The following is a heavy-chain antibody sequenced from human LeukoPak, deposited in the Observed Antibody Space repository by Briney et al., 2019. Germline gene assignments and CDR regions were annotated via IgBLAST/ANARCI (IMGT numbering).Heavy chain of an antibody. D-gene: IGHD3-22*01. CDR1: GYTFTGYY. CDR2: INPNSGGT. V-gene: IGHV1-2*02. J-gene: IGHJ4*02. CDR3: ARVSNYYDSSGYYPSKALSY. Sequence: VSVKVSCKASGYTFTGYYMHWVRQAPGQGLECMGWINPNSGGTNYAQKFQGRVTMTRDTSISTAYMELSRLRSDDTAVYYCARVSNYYDSSGYYPSKALSYWGQGTLVTVSS.